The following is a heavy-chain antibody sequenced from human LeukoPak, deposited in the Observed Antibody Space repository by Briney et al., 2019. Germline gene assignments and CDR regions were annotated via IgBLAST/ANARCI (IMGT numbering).Heavy chain of an antibody. CDR1: GFTFSRYW. CDR2: INSDGSAT. J-gene: IGHJ6*02. Sequence: GGSLRLSCEASGFTFSRYWMHWVRQAPGKGLMWVSRINSDGSATTYADFVKGRFTISRDKSKSMVYLQMSSLSDEDTAVYYCAKAIRGYCNNGICSRVYRYYAMDVWGQGTTVTVSS. CDR3: AKAIRGYCNNGICSRVYRYYAMDV. V-gene: IGHV3-74*03. D-gene: IGHD2-8*01.